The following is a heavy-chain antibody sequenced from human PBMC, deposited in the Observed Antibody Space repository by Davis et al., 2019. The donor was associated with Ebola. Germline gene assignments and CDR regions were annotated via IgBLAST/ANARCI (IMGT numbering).Heavy chain of an antibody. CDR3: AKGMSRSAYYAMDV. CDR1: GFIFSNYA. CDR2: ITGSADLT. D-gene: IGHD2-8*01. V-gene: IGHV3-23*01. Sequence: GESLNIPCAASGFIFSNYAMSWARQAPGKGLEWVSTITGSADLTHYADSVKGRFTVSRDNPKNTLYLQMYSLRAEDTAVYYCAKGMSRSAYYAMDVWGQGTTVTVSS. J-gene: IGHJ6*02.